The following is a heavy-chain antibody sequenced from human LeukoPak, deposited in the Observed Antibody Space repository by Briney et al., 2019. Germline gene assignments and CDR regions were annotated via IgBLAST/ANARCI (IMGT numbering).Heavy chain of an antibody. CDR3: TRHSDSSGWYAGIDAFDI. V-gene: IGHV3-73*01. CDR2: IGSRANTYAS. CDR1: GVTFSGSA. D-gene: IGHD6-19*01. J-gene: IGHJ3*02. Sequence: PGGSLRLSCAASGVTFSGSAMHWIRQASGKGLEWVGRIGSRANTYASAYVASVKGRFTISRDDPKHRAYLQMSSLKTEDTAVYHCTRHSDSSGWYAGIDAFDIWGQGTMVTVSS.